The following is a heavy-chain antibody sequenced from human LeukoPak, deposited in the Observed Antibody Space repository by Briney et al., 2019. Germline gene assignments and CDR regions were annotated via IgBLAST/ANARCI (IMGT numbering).Heavy chain of an antibody. CDR2: IYTSGST. Sequence: PSETLSLTCTVSGGSISSGSYYWRWIRQPAGKGLEWIGRIYTSGSTNYNPSLKSRVTISVDTSKNQFSLKLSSVTAADTAVYYCARNTVFWRYYYMDVWGKGTTVTVSS. CDR1: GGSISSGSYY. CDR3: ARNTVFWRYYYMDV. D-gene: IGHD3-3*01. J-gene: IGHJ6*03. V-gene: IGHV4-61*02.